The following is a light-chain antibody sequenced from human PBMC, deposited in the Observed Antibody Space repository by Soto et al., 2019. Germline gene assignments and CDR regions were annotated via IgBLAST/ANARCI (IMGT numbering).Light chain of an antibody. J-gene: IGKJ5*01. Sequence: FTHSSTTLSFSPLERATLSCRSSQSVSSYLAWYQQKPGQAPRLLIYDASNRATGIPARFSGSGSGTDFTLTISSLEPEDFAVYYCQQRSNWPPITFGQGTRLEIK. CDR2: DAS. CDR3: QQRSNWPPIT. CDR1: QSVSSY. V-gene: IGKV3-11*01.